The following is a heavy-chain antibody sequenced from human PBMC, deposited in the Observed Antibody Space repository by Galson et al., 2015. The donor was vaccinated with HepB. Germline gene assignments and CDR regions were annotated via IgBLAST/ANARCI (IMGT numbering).Heavy chain of an antibody. CDR1: GFTFSNAW. CDR2: IKSKTDGGTT. J-gene: IGHJ6*02. Sequence: SLRLSCAASGFTFSNAWMSWVRQAPGKGLEWVGRIKSKTDGGTTDYAAPVKGRFTISRDDSKNTLYLQMNSLKTEDTAVYYCTTAGQWLVTYYYYYYGMDVWGQGTTVTVSS. CDR3: TTAGQWLVTYYYYYYGMDV. D-gene: IGHD6-19*01. V-gene: IGHV3-15*01.